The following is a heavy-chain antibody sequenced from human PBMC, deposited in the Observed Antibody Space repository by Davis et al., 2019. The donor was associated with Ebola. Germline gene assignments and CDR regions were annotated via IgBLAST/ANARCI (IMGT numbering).Heavy chain of an antibody. D-gene: IGHD5-12*01. CDR3: TTPGGQDSGYDVFDI. CDR1: GGTFSTYI. V-gene: IGHV1-69*02. CDR2: IIPILGVT. J-gene: IGHJ3*02. Sequence: AASVKVSCKASGGTFSTYIINWVRQAPGQGLEWMGRIIPILGVTDYAQNFQGRVTITADKSTSTAYMELSSLRSEDTALYYCTTPGGQDSGYDVFDIWGQGTMVTVSS.